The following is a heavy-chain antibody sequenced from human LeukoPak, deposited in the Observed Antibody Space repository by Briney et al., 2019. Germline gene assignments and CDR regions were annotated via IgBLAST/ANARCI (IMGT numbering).Heavy chain of an antibody. V-gene: IGHV5-51*01. CDR1: GYSLTSYW. CDR2: IYPGDSDT. Sequence: GESLKISCKGSGYSLTSYWIGWVRQMPGKGLEWMGIIYPGDSDTRYSPSFQGQVTISADKSISTAYLQWSSLKASDTAMYYCARSPYSSSWFVAVAGTYPYFDYWGQGTLVTVSS. D-gene: IGHD6-13*01. J-gene: IGHJ4*02. CDR3: ARSPYSSSWFVAVAGTYPYFDY.